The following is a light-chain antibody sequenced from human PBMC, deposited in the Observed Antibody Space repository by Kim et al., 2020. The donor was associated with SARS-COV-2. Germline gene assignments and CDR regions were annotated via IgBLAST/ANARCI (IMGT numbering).Light chain of an antibody. CDR2: GAS. CDR3: QQYNNWPPWT. J-gene: IGKJ1*01. Sequence: SPGERATLSCGASQSVSSNVAWYQQKPGQAPRLLIYGASTRATGIPARFSGSGSGTEFTLTISSLQSEDFAVYYCQQYNNWPPWTFGQGTKVDIK. CDR1: QSVSSN. V-gene: IGKV3-15*01.